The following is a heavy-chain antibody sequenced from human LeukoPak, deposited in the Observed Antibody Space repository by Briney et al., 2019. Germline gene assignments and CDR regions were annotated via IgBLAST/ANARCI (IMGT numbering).Heavy chain of an antibody. Sequence: GGSLRLSCAASGFTFSSYSTNWVRRAPGKGLEWVSSISSSSSYIYYADSVKGRFTISRDNAKNSLYLQMNSLRAEDTAVYYCARDDGYYDSSGYFGYWGQGTLVTVSS. J-gene: IGHJ4*02. CDR3: ARDDGYYDSSGYFGY. CDR2: ISSSSSYI. V-gene: IGHV3-21*01. D-gene: IGHD3-22*01. CDR1: GFTFSSYS.